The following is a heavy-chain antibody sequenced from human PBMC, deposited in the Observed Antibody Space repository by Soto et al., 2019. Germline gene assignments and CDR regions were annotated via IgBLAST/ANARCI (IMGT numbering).Heavy chain of an antibody. V-gene: IGHV3-30-3*01. CDR2: ISYDGSNK. D-gene: IGHD6-13*01. J-gene: IGHJ6*02. CDR3: ARDGGIAHTPYYYYGMDV. CDR1: GFTFSSYA. Sequence: GGSLRLSCAASGFTFSSYAMHWVRQAPGKGLEWVAVISYDGSNKYYADSVKGRFTISRDNSKNTLYLQMNSLRAEDTAVYYCARDGGIAHTPYYYYGMDVWGQGTTVTVSS.